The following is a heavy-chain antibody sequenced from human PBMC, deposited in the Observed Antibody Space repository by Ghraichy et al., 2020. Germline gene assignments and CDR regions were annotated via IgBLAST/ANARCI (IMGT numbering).Heavy chain of an antibody. CDR3: ARDYGSGTYYNVGEAFDI. J-gene: IGHJ3*02. CDR2: IKQDGSEK. Sequence: GGSLRLSCAASGFTFSSYWMTWVRQAPGKGLEWVANIKQDGSEKYYVDSVKGRFTISRDNAKNSLYLQMNSLRAEDTAVYYCARDYGSGTYYNVGEAFDIWGQGTMVTVSS. V-gene: IGHV3-7*01. CDR1: GFTFSSYW. D-gene: IGHD3-10*01.